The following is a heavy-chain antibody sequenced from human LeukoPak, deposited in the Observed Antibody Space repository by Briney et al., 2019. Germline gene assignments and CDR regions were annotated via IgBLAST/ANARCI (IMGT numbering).Heavy chain of an antibody. D-gene: IGHD4-17*01. CDR1: GGSFSGYC. CDR3: ARGRTVTSAEYFQH. V-gene: IGHV4-34*01. J-gene: IGHJ1*01. CDR2: INHSGST. Sequence: SETLSLTCAVYGGSFSGYCWSWIRQPPGKGLEWIGEINHSGSTNYNPSLKSRVTISVDTSKNQFSLKLSSVTAADTAVYYCARGRTVTSAEYFQHWGQGTLVTVSS.